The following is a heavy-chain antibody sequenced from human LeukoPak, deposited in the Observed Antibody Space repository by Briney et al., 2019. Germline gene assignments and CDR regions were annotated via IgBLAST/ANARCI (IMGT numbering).Heavy chain of an antibody. CDR2: IYYSGST. D-gene: IGHD3-22*01. J-gene: IGHJ3*02. CDR1: GGSISSYY. V-gene: IGHV4-59*12. Sequence: SETLSLTCTVSGGSISSYYWSWIRQPPGKGLEWIGFIYYSGSTNYNPSLKSRVTISVDKSKNQFSLKLSSVTAADTAVYYCARMSSYYDSSGYLGDAFDIWGQGTMVTASS. CDR3: ARMSSYYDSSGYLGDAFDI.